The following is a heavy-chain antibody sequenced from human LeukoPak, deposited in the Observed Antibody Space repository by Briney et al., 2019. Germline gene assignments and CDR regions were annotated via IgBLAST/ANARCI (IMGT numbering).Heavy chain of an antibody. CDR1: GYTVTGYY. CDR3: ARARYCSSTSCYYFDY. V-gene: IGHV1-2*02. J-gene: IGHJ4*02. D-gene: IGHD2-2*01. CDR2: INPNSGGT. Sequence: SVKVSCKASGYTVTGYYMHWVRQAPGQGLEWMGWINPNSGGTNYAQKFQGRVTMTRDTSISTAYMELSRLRSDDTAVYYCARARYCSSTSCYYFDYWGQGTLVTVSS.